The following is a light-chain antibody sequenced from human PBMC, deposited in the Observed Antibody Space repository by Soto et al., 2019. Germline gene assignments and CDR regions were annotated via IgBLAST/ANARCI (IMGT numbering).Light chain of an antibody. CDR1: QTISNW. V-gene: IGKV1-5*01. CDR3: QQYISYSYT. Sequence: DSQMTQSPSTLSASVGDRVTITCRASQTISNWLAWYQQKPGKAPKLLIYDASSLHSGVPSRFSGSGSGTEFTLTINSLQPDDFATYYCQQYISYSYTFGQGTKLEI. J-gene: IGKJ2*01. CDR2: DAS.